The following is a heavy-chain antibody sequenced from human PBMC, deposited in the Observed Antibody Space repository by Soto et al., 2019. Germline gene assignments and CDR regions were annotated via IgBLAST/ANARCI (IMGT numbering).Heavy chain of an antibody. V-gene: IGHV1-69*12. Sequence: QVQLVQSGAEVKKPGSSVKVSCKASGGTFSSYAISWVRQAPGQGLEWMGGIIPIFGTANYAQKFQGRVTITADESTSTXCMELSSLRSEDTAVYYCARDSDTAMVRTAGYGMDVWGQGTTVTVSS. CDR2: IIPIFGTA. CDR1: GGTFSSYA. J-gene: IGHJ6*02. D-gene: IGHD5-18*01. CDR3: ARDSDTAMVRTAGYGMDV.